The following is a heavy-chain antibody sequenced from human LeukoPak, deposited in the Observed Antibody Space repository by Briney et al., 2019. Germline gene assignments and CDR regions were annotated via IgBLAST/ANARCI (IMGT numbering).Heavy chain of an antibody. V-gene: IGHV1-69*13. CDR3: AKVQNEVVPIAMRGWFDP. CDR2: VMPMFNTS. Sequence: ASVKVSCKASGGTFRNYIFSWVRQAPGQGLEWMGGVMPMFNTSNYAQKFQGRVTITADENTSTVYTELSSLRSEDTAVYYCAKVQNEVVPIAMRGWFDPWGQGTLVAVSS. J-gene: IGHJ5*02. CDR1: GGTFRNYI. D-gene: IGHD2-2*01.